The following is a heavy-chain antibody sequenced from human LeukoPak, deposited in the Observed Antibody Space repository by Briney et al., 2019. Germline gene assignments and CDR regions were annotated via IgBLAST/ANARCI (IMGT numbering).Heavy chain of an antibody. J-gene: IGHJ4*02. CDR2: ISSSSSYI. D-gene: IGHD6-19*01. Sequence: GGSLRLSCAASGFTFSSYSMNWVRQAPGKGLEWVSSISSSSSYIYYADSVKGRFTISRDNAKNSLYLQMNSLRVEDTAFYYCAKDNRRHYTSGPNPDSLHWGQGALVTASS. CDR1: GFTFSSYS. V-gene: IGHV3-21*04. CDR3: AKDNRRHYTSGPNPDSLH.